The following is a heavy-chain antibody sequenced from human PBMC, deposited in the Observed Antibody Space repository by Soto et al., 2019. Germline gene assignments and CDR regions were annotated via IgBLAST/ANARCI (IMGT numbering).Heavy chain of an antibody. CDR1: GGSISSHY. J-gene: IGHJ3*02. CDR3: ASDRDRSSWADDAFDI. V-gene: IGHV4-59*11. D-gene: IGHD6-13*01. CDR2: IYYSGST. Sequence: QVQLQESGPGLVKPSETLSLTCTVSGGSISSHYWSWIRQPPGKGLEWIGYIYYSGSTNYNPSLRSRVTISVDTSKNQFSLKLSCVTAADTAVYYCASDRDRSSWADDAFDIWGQGTMFTVSS.